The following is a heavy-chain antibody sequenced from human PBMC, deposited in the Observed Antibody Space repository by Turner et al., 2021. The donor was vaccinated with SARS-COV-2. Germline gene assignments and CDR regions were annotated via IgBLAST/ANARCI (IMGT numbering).Heavy chain of an antibody. CDR1: GYTLTELS. J-gene: IGHJ6*02. V-gene: IGHV1-24*01. D-gene: IGHD6-19*01. Sequence: QVQLVQSGAEMKKPGASVKVSCKVSGYTLTELSMHWVRQAPGKGLEWMGGFDPEDVETIYAQKFQGRVTMTEDTSTDTTYMELSSLRSEETAVYYCATVFAVAGLSYGMDVWGQGTTVTVSS. CDR2: FDPEDVET. CDR3: ATVFAVAGLSYGMDV.